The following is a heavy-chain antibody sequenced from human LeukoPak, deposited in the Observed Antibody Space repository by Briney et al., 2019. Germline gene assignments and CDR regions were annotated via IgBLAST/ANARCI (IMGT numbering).Heavy chain of an antibody. CDR2: ICYSGST. CDR1: GGSISSYY. J-gene: IGHJ4*02. D-gene: IGHD3-22*01. V-gene: IGHV4-59*08. CDR3: ARGMYYYDGSGDY. Sequence: SETLSLTCNVSGGSISSYYWSWIRQPPGKGLEWIGYICYSGSTNYNPSLKSRVTISINPSKNQFSLNLTSVTAADTAVYYCARGMYYYDGSGDYWGQGTLVTVSS.